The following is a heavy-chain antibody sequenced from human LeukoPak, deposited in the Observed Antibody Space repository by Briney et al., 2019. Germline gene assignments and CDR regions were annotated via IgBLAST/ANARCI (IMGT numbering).Heavy chain of an antibody. D-gene: IGHD3-9*01. CDR3: ARGGGLSSYYDILTGYSPFDY. V-gene: IGHV4-34*01. J-gene: IGHJ4*02. CDR1: GGSFSGYY. CDR2: INHSGST. Sequence: PSETLSLTCAVYGGSFSGYYWSWIRQPPGKGLEWIGEINHSGSTNYNPSLKSRVTISVDTSKNQFSLKLSSVTAADTAVYYCARGGGLSSYYDILTGYSPFDYWGQGTLVTVSS.